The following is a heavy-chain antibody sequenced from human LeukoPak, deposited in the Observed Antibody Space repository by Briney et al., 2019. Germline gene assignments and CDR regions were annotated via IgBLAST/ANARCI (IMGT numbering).Heavy chain of an antibody. CDR2: INPNSGGT. V-gene: IGHV1-2*02. CDR1: GYTFTGYY. D-gene: IGHD3-22*01. Sequence: ASVKVSCKASGYTFTGYYMHWVRQAPGQGLEWMGWINPNSGGTNYAQKFQGRVTMTRDTSISTAYMELSRLRSDDTAVYYCARGNYYDSSGYPYWGQGTLVTVSS. J-gene: IGHJ4*02. CDR3: ARGNYYDSSGYPY.